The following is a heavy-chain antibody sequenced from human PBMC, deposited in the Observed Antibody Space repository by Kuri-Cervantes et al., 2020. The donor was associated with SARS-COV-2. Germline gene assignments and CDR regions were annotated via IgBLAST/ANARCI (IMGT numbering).Heavy chain of an antibody. CDR2: ISFGGTNK. D-gene: IGHD5-12*01. V-gene: IGHV3-30*18. CDR1: GFTFSSYG. J-gene: IGHJ4*02. Sequence: GGSLRLSCAASGFTFSSYGMHWVRQAPGKGLEWVAVISFGGTNKYYADSVKGRFTISKDNSKNTLYLQMNSLRVEDTAVYYCAKDRVRRGYSGYVILDYWGQGTLVTVSS. CDR3: AKDRVRRGYSGYVILDY.